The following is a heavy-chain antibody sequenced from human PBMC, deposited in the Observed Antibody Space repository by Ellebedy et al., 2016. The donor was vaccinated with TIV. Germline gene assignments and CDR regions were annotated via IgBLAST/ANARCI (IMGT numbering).Heavy chain of an antibody. CDR2: ISHSGSI. D-gene: IGHD2-15*01. Sequence: SETLSLXCSVSGDSISISTTHYWGWIRQSPGKGLEWIGMISHSGSIYYNPSLKSRVTISVDTSKNQFSLKLTSVTAADTALYYCARHYPGGYPGGVWGKGTTVIVSS. V-gene: IGHV4-39*01. CDR3: ARHYPGGYPGGV. J-gene: IGHJ6*04. CDR1: GDSISISTTHY.